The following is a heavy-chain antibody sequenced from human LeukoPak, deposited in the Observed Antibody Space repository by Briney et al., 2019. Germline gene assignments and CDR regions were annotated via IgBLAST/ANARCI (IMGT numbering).Heavy chain of an antibody. V-gene: IGHV3-33*01. J-gene: IGHJ4*02. CDR3: ARDRFGSSGDRYFDY. CDR2: IWYDGSDK. D-gene: IGHD1-26*01. CDR1: GFTFSSYG. Sequence: GGSLRLSCAASGFTFSSYGMNWVRQAPGKGLEWVAVIWYDGSDKYYADSVKGRFTISRDNSKNTLYLQMNSLRAEDTAVYYCARDRFGSSGDRYFDYWGQGTLVTVSS.